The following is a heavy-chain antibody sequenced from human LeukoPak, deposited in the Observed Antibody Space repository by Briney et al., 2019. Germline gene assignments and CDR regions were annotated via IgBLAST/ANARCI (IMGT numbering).Heavy chain of an antibody. D-gene: IGHD6-13*01. CDR1: GGSISSSSYY. CDR2: IYYSGST. CDR3: AREPDRSIAAAGTFDY. Sequence: SETLSLTCTVSGGSISSSSYYWGWIRQPPGKGLEWIGSIYYSGSTYYNPSLKSRVTISVDTSKNQFSLKLSSVTAADTAVYYCAREPDRSIAAAGTFDYWGQGTLVTVSS. V-gene: IGHV4-39*07. J-gene: IGHJ4*02.